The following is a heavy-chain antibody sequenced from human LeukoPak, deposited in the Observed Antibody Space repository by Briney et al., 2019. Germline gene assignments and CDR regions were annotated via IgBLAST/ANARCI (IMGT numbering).Heavy chain of an antibody. CDR1: GFTFSSYV. CDR2: ISYDGSGI. CDR3: ARVMITFGYYYYGMDV. V-gene: IGHV3-30-3*01. J-gene: IGHJ6*02. D-gene: IGHD3-16*01. Sequence: PGRSLRLSCAASGFTFSSYVMHWVRRAPGKGLEWVAVISYDGSGIYYADSVKGRFTISRDNSKNTLYLQMNSLRVEDTAVYYCARVMITFGYYYYGMDVWGQGTTVTVSS.